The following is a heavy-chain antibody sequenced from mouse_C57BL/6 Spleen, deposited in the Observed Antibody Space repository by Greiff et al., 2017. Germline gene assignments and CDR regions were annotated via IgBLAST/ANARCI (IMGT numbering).Heavy chain of an antibody. CDR2: INPNNGGT. D-gene: IGHD4-1*01. J-gene: IGHJ2*01. V-gene: IGHV1-18*01. CDR1: GYTFTDYN. Sequence: VQLQQSGPELVKPGASVKIPCKASGYTFTDYNMDWVKQSHGKSLEWIGDINPNNGGTTYNQKFKAKATLTVDKSSSTAYMQLKSLTSEDSAVYYCARGWDGFDYWGQGTTLTVSS. CDR3: ARGWDGFDY.